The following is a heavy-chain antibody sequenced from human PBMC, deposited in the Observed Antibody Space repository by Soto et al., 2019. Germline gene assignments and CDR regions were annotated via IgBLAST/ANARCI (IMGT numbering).Heavy chain of an antibody. D-gene: IGHD1-26*01. CDR1: GFTFSSYG. V-gene: IGHV3-33*01. J-gene: IGHJ4*02. CDR2: IWYDGSNK. Sequence: GGSLRLSCAASGFTFSSYGMHWVRQAPGKGLEWVAVIWYDGSNKYYADSVKGRFTISRDNSKNTLYLQMNSLRAEDTAVYYCERGPSGSYYDYWGQGTLVTVPS. CDR3: ERGPSGSYYDY.